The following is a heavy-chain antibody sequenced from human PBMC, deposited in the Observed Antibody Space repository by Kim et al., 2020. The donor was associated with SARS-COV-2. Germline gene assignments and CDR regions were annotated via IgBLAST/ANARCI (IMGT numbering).Heavy chain of an antibody. CDR3: AKDQGGLWFGELLSRFDY. J-gene: IGHJ4*02. CDR2: ISGSGGST. Sequence: GSLRLSCAASGFTFSSYAMSWVRQAPGKGLEWVSAISGSGGSTYYADSVKGRFTISRDNSKNTLYLQMNSLRAEDTAVYYCAKDQGGLWFGELLSRFDYWGQGTLVTVSS. CDR1: GFTFSSYA. D-gene: IGHD3-10*01. V-gene: IGHV3-23*01.